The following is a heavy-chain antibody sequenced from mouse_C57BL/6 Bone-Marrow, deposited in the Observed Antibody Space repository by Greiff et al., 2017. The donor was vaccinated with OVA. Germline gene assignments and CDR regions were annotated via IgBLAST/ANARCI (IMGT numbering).Heavy chain of an antibody. D-gene: IGHD1-1*01. CDR2: IDPEDGDT. V-gene: IGHV14-1*01. CDR3: TSYYYGSSWFAY. Sequence: EVQLQQSWAELVRPGASVKLSCTASGFNIKDYYMHWVKQRPEQGLEWIGRIDPEDGDTEYAPKFQGKATMTADTSSNTAYLQLSSLTSEDTAVYYCTSYYYGSSWFAYWGQGTLVTVSA. CDR1: GFNIKDYY. J-gene: IGHJ3*01.